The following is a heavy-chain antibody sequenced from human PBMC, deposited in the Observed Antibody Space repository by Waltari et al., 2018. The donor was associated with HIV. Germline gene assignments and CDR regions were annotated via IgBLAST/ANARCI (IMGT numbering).Heavy chain of an antibody. CDR3: ARHALRVGAAYWSFDL. J-gene: IGHJ2*01. Sequence: QLQLPESGPGPVKPSDTLHLTCTVPADSISNSNYFGGWIRQPPGKGLEWIGRIYYSGSTYYNPSLKSRVTISVDTSKNQFSLKVNSVTAADTAVYYCARHALRVGAAYWSFDLWGRGTLVTVSS. D-gene: IGHD1-26*01. CDR2: IYYSGST. CDR1: ADSISNSNYF. V-gene: IGHV4-39*01.